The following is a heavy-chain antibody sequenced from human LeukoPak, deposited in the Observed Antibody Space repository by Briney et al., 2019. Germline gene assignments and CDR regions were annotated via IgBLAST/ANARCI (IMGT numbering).Heavy chain of an antibody. J-gene: IGHJ4*02. CDR2: ISGSGGST. D-gene: IGHD6-19*01. Sequence: GGSLRLSCAASGFTFSSYAMSWVRQAPGKGLEWVSAISGSGGSTYYADSVKGRFTISRDNSKNTLYLQMNSLRAGDTAVYYCAKHGSSGWYYFDYWGQGTLVTVSS. V-gene: IGHV3-23*01. CDR1: GFTFSSYA. CDR3: AKHGSSGWYYFDY.